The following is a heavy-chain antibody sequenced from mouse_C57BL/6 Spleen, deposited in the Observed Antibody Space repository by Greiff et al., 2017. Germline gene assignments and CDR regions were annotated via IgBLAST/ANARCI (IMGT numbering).Heavy chain of an antibody. CDR3: GSNWGY. Sequence: DVMLVESGGGLVKPGGSLKLSCAASGFTFSDYGLHWVRQAPEKGLEWVAYISSGSSTIYYADTVKGRFTISRDNAKNTLFLQMTRLRAEDTAMYYWGSNWGYWGQGTTLTVSS. CDR1: GFTFSDYG. D-gene: IGHD4-1*01. V-gene: IGHV5-17*01. J-gene: IGHJ2*01. CDR2: ISSGSSTI.